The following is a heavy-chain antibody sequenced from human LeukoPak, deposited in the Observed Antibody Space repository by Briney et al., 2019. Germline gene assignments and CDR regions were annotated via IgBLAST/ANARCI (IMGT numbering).Heavy chain of an antibody. V-gene: IGHV3-15*01. CDR3: TTGQTDYGDYYFDY. Sequence: GGSLRLSCAASGFTFSNAWMSWVRQAPGKGLEWVGRIKSKTDGGTTDYAAPVKGRFTISRDDSKNTLYLQMNSLKTEDTAVYYCTTGQTDYGDYYFDYWGQGTLVTVSS. D-gene: IGHD4-17*01. CDR2: IKSKTDGGTT. CDR1: GFTFSNAW. J-gene: IGHJ4*02.